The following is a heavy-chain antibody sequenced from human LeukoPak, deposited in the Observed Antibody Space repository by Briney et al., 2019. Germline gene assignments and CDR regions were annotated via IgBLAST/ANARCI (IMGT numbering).Heavy chain of an antibody. CDR3: ARLGLGYSSGWTLDY. D-gene: IGHD6-19*01. V-gene: IGHV4-59*08. CDR2: IYYSGST. CDR1: GVSISSYY. J-gene: IGHJ4*02. Sequence: TSATLSLTCTVSGVSISSYYWSWIRQPPGKGLEWSGYIYYSGSTNYNPSLKSRVTISVDTSKNQFSLKLSSVTAADTAVYYCARLGLGYSSGWTLDYWGQGTLVTVSS.